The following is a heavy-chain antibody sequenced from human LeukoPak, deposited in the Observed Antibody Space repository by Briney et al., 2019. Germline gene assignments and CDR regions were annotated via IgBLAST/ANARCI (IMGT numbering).Heavy chain of an antibody. Sequence: GESLRLSCAASGFTFSSYSMNWVRQAPGKGLEWVSSISSSSSYIYYADSVKGRFTISRDNAKNSLYLQMNSLRAEDTAVYYCARDKWELLPFDYWGQGTLVTVSS. CDR3: ARDKWELLPFDY. CDR2: ISSSSSYI. J-gene: IGHJ4*02. D-gene: IGHD1-26*01. V-gene: IGHV3-21*01. CDR1: GFTFSSYS.